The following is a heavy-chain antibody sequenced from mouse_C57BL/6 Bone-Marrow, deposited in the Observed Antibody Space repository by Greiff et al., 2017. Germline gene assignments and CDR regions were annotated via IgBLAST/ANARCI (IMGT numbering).Heavy chain of an antibody. D-gene: IGHD2-2*01. CDR1: GYAFSSSW. V-gene: IGHV1-82*01. J-gene: IGHJ2*01. CDR2: IYPGDGDT. CDR3: ARSGGYARGDY. Sequence: VKLQESGPELVKPGASVKISCKASGYAFSSSWMNWVKQRPGKGLEWIGRIYPGDGDTNYNGKFKGKATLTADKSSSTAYMQLSSLTSEDSAVYFCARSGGYARGDYWGQGTTLTVSS.